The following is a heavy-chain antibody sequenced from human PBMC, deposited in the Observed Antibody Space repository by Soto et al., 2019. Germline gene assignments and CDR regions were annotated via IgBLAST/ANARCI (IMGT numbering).Heavy chain of an antibody. CDR1: GGTFSSYA. CDR3: AGRMTTVTTYYFVY. V-gene: IGHV1-69*01. CDR2: IIPIFGTA. Sequence: QVQLVQSGAEVKKPGSSVKVSCKASGGTFSSYAISWERQAPGQGLEWMGGIIPIFGTANYAQKFQGRVTITADQSTSTAYMELSSLRYEDTAVYSCAGRMTTVTTYYFVYWGQGPLLTVSS. D-gene: IGHD4-17*01. J-gene: IGHJ4*02.